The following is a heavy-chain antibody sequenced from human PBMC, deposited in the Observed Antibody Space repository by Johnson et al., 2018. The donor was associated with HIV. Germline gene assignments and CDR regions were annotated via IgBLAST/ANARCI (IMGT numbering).Heavy chain of an antibody. CDR1: GFTFDDYA. CDR2: ISWNSGSI. D-gene: IGHD2-8*01. V-gene: IGHV3-9*01. J-gene: IGHJ3*02. Sequence: VQLVESGGGLVQPGRSLRLSCAASGFTFDDYAMHWVRQAPGKGLEWVSGISWNSGSIGYADSVKGRFTISRDNAKNSLYLQMNSLRPEDTAVYYCARNSGNGLVLRGDAFDMWGQGTMVTV. CDR3: ARNSGNGLVLRGDAFDM.